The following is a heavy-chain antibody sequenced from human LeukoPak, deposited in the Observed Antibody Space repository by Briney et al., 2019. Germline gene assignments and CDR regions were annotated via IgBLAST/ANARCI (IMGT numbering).Heavy chain of an antibody. D-gene: IGHD3-10*01. CDR2: IYDSGST. Sequence: PSETLSLTCVVSSGSISSSNWWSWVRQPPGKGLEWIGSIYDSGSTYYNPSLKSRVTISVDTSKNQFSLKLNSVTAADTAVYYCARHYGPWGQGTLVTVSS. J-gene: IGHJ5*02. CDR3: ARHYGP. CDR1: SGSISSSNW. V-gene: IGHV4-39*01.